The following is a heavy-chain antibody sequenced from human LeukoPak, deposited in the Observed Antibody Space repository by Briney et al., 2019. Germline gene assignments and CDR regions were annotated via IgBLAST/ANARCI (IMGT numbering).Heavy chain of an antibody. CDR1: EYTFSNYA. CDR3: ASADGSGYRYY. V-gene: IGHV3-23*01. CDR2: IDSGGGST. D-gene: IGHD3-22*01. Sequence: PGGSRRLSCVAPEYTFSNYAMGWARQAPGKGLGGVSSIDSGGGSTYYADSVKGRFTISRDNSKNTLYLQMNSLRAEDTAIYYCASADGSGYRYYWGQGTLVTVSS. J-gene: IGHJ4*02.